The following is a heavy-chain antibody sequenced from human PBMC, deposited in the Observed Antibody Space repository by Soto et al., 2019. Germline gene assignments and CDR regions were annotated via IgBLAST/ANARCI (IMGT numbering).Heavy chain of an antibody. V-gene: IGHV4-39*01. CDR2: IYYSGST. CDR3: ASEVLVVVGDWFDP. J-gene: IGHJ5*02. Sequence: PSETLSLTCTVSGGSIISSSYYCVWIRQPPWKGLEWIGSIYYSGSTYYNPSLKSRVTISVDTSKNQFSLKLSSVTAADTAVYYCASEVLVVVGDWFDPWGQGTLVTVSS. CDR1: GGSIISSSYY. D-gene: IGHD2-2*01.